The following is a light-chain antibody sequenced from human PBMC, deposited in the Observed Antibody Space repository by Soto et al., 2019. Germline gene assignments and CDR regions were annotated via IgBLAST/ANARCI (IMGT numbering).Light chain of an antibody. CDR2: GAS. Sequence: EAVLTQSPATLSVFPGGRATLSCRASQSVATNLAWYQKRPGQAPRLLIYGASKRAIGLPARFSGSGSGTDLTLTISSLQSEDFAVYYCQQLNYWPRITFGQGTRLEIK. J-gene: IGKJ5*01. V-gene: IGKV3-15*01. CDR1: QSVATN. CDR3: QQLNYWPRIT.